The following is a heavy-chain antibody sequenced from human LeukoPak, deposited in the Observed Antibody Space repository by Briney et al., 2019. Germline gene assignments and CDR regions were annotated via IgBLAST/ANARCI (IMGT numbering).Heavy chain of an antibody. CDR1: GYTFTGYY. Sequence: ASVKVSCKASGYTFTGYYMHWVRQAPGQGLVWMGWINPNSGGTNYAQKFQGRVTITADESTSTAYMELSSLRSEDTAVYYCARDYGDYADAFDIWGQGTMVTVSS. CDR3: ARDYGDYADAFDI. V-gene: IGHV1-2*02. J-gene: IGHJ3*02. D-gene: IGHD4-17*01. CDR2: INPNSGGT.